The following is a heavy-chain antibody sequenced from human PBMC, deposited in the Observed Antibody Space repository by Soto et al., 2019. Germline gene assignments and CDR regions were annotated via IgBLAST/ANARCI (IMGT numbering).Heavy chain of an antibody. J-gene: IGHJ6*03. D-gene: IGHD4-17*01. Sequence: QAQLVQSGAEVKKPGASGKVSCKASGYTFTSFAMHWVRQAPGQRFEWMGWIKGDNGNTRFSQKCQDRVTITRETSAITVYMELTSLRFEDTAVYYCARALTTVTKVSSYYYLDVWGKGTGVTVSS. V-gene: IGHV1-3*01. CDR2: IKGDNGNT. CDR3: ARALTTVTKVSSYYYLDV. CDR1: GYTFTSFA.